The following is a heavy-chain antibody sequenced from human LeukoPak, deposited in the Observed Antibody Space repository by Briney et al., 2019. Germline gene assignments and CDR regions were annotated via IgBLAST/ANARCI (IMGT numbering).Heavy chain of an antibody. Sequence: ASVKVSCKASGYTFTGYYMRWVRQAPGQGLEWMGRINPNSGGTNYAQKFQGRVTMTRDTSISTAYMELSRLRSDDTAVYYCARVGIYDSSGYWYWGQGTLVTVSS. V-gene: IGHV1-2*06. CDR3: ARVGIYDSSGYWY. J-gene: IGHJ4*02. CDR1: GYTFTGYY. D-gene: IGHD3-22*01. CDR2: INPNSGGT.